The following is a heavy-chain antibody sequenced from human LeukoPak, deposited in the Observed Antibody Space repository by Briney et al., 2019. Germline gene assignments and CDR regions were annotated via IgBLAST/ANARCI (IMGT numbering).Heavy chain of an antibody. Sequence: GGSLRLSCAASGFTFSSYWMNWARQTPGKGLEWVASINHNGNVNYYADSVKGRFTISRDNAKNSLYLQTSNLRAEDTAVYFCARGGGLDVWGQGATVTVS. V-gene: IGHV3-7*03. CDR2: INHNGNVN. CDR3: ARGGGLDV. CDR1: GFTFSSYW. J-gene: IGHJ6*02. D-gene: IGHD3-16*01.